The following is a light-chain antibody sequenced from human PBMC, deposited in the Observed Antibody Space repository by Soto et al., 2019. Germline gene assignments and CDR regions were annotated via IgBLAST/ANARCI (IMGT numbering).Light chain of an antibody. CDR1: QSRGSNF. V-gene: IGKV3-20*01. CDR3: KLYGISPH. J-gene: IGKJ5*01. Sequence: IVLTQSPGTLSLSPLERATLSYKTSQSRGSNFLAWYQHKPGQAPRLLIYASSNRATGIPDRFSGSASGTDFTLTINRLEPEDFAVYYCKLYGISPHFGQGTRLEIK. CDR2: ASS.